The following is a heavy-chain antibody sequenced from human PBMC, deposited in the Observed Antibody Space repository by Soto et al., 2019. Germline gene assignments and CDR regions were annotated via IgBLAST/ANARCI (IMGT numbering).Heavy chain of an antibody. CDR1: GYIFTSYG. CDR2: ISNYNGIT. Sequence: QVQLVQSGAEVKKPGASVKVSCKASGYIFTSYGISWVRQAPGEGLEWLGWISNYNGITNYAQKVQGRVTMTTDRSTSTAYMDLRSLISDDTAVYYCGESMGGSGTYVSWGQRTLVTVSS. CDR3: GESMGGSGTYVS. J-gene: IGHJ4*02. D-gene: IGHD3-10*01. V-gene: IGHV1-18*01.